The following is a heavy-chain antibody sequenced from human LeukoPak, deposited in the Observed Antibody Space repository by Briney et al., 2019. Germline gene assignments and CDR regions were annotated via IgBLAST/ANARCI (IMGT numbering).Heavy chain of an antibody. Sequence: SETLSLTCTVSGGSISSYYWSWIRQPPGKGLGWTGYIYYSGSTNYNPSLTSRVTISVDTSKNQFSLRLTSVTAADTAVYFCARHGIWFGDTNRWFDPWGQGTLVTVSS. J-gene: IGHJ5*02. CDR3: ARHGIWFGDTNRWFDP. CDR2: IYYSGST. V-gene: IGHV4-59*08. CDR1: GGSISSYY. D-gene: IGHD3-10*01.